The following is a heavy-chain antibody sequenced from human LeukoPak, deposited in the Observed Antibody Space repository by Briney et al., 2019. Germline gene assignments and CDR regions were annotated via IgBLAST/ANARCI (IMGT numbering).Heavy chain of an antibody. CDR2: ISAYNGNT. Sequence: ASVKVSCKASGDTFIRYGISWVRQAPGQGLEWMGWISAYNGNTNYAQKLQGRVTMTTDTSTSTAYMELRSLRSDDTAVYYCARDSSHYDILTGYYLEYFQHWGQGTLVTVSS. V-gene: IGHV1-18*01. J-gene: IGHJ1*01. D-gene: IGHD3-9*01. CDR3: ARDSSHYDILTGYYLEYFQH. CDR1: GDTFIRYG.